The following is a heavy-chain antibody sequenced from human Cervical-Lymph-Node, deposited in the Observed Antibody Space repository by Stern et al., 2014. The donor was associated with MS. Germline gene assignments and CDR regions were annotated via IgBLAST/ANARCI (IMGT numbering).Heavy chain of an antibody. CDR3: ASAYSSSHYYFDY. J-gene: IGHJ4*02. CDR1: GFSFSRYA. V-gene: IGHV3-33*01. CDR2: ILYDGSNP. D-gene: IGHD6-13*01. Sequence: VQLVESGGGVVQPGRSLRLSCAASGFSFSRYAMHWVRQAPGKGLEWVGLILYDGSNPYYAESVTGRVTISRDNCKNTLSLQMNSLRAEDTAVYYCASAYSSSHYYFDYWGQGTLVTVSS.